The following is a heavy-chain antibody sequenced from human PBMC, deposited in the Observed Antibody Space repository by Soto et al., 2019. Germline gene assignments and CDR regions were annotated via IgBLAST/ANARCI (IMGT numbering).Heavy chain of an antibody. CDR3: ARAVAVAADFDY. CDR1: GYTFTSYG. V-gene: IGHV1-18*01. D-gene: IGHD6-19*01. J-gene: IGHJ4*02. CDR2: ISAHNGNT. Sequence: ASVKVSCKASGYTFTSYGISWVRQAPGQGLEWMGWISAHNGNTKYAQKFQGRVTMTRDTSTSTAYMELSSLRSDDTAVYYCARAVAVAADFDYWGQGTLVTVSS.